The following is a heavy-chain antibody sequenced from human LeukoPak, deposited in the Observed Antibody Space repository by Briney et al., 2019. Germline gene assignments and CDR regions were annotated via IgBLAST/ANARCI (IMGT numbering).Heavy chain of an antibody. V-gene: IGHV4-59*01. CDR3: ARDGGSSSWEIDY. CDR2: IYYSGST. J-gene: IGHJ4*02. Sequence: SETLSLTCTVSAGSISSYYWSWIRQPPGKGLEWIGYIYYSGSTNYNPSLKSRVTISVDTSKNQFSLKLSSVTAADTAVYYCARDGGSSSWEIDYWGQGTLVTVSS. D-gene: IGHD6-13*01. CDR1: AGSISSYY.